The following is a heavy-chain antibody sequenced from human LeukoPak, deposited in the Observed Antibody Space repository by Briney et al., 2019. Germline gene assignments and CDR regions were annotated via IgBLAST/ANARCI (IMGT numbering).Heavy chain of an antibody. J-gene: IGHJ4*02. CDR3: VRDYNWCFDY. CDR2: VKSDSSTI. D-gene: IGHD1-1*01. CDR1: GFTFSSFS. Sequence: GGSLRLSCATSGFTFSSFSMNWVRQAPGKGLEWISYVKSDSSTIYYADSVKGRFTISRDKAKNSLYLQMNSLRAEDTAVYYCVRDYNWCFDYWGQGTLVTVSS. V-gene: IGHV3-48*01.